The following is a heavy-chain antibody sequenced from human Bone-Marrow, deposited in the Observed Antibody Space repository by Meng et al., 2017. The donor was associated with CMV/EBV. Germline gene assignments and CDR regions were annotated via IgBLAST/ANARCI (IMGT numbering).Heavy chain of an antibody. CDR3: ARGLSSSSRAPAY. D-gene: IGHD6-6*01. CDR2: INHSGST. J-gene: IGHJ4*02. Sequence: CAVYGGSFRGYYWSWIRQPPGKGLEWIGEINHSGSTNYNPSLKSRVTISVDTSKNQFSLKLSSVTAADTAVYYCARGLSSSSRAPAYWGQGTLVTVSS. V-gene: IGHV4-34*01. CDR1: GGSFRGYY.